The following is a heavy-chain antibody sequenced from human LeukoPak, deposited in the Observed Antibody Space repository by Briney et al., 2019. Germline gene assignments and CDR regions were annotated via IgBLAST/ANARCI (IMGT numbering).Heavy chain of an antibody. CDR2: INRDGSRT. Sequence: GGSLRLSCAASGFTFSNHWMHWVRQAPGKGLMWVSRINRDGSRTDYADSVKGRFTISRDNSKNTLYLQMNSLRAEDTAVYYCARGVDYYDSSGTIDYWGQGTLVTVSS. J-gene: IGHJ4*02. V-gene: IGHV3-74*01. D-gene: IGHD3-22*01. CDR1: GFTFSNHW. CDR3: ARGVDYYDSSGTIDY.